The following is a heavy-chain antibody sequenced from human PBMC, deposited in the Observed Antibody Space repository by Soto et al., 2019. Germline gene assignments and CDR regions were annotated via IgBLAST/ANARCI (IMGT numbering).Heavy chain of an antibody. J-gene: IGHJ6*03. CDR3: ASSNWNTKYYYYSYMDI. D-gene: IGHD1-20*01. V-gene: IGHV1-8*01. CDR2: MNPNSGNT. CDR1: GYTFTSHD. Sequence: ASVKVPCKASGYTFTSHDIIGLRRATGPGLEWMGWMNPNSGNTGYAQKFQGRVTMTRNTSISTAYMELSSLRSEDTAVYYCASSNWNTKYYYYSYMDIWGKGTMVTLSS.